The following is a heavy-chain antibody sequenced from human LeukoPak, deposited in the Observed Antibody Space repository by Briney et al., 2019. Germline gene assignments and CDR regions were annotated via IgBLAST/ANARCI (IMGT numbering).Heavy chain of an antibody. CDR3: AKDLASYVNYGMDV. D-gene: IGHD3-16*01. CDR1: VFTFDDYA. J-gene: IGHJ6*02. V-gene: IGHV3-9*01. Sequence: PGRSLRLSCAASVFTFDDYAMLCVRHAPGRGLVGVSGISCSSGSIGYAASVKGRFTISRDNAKNTLYLQMNSLRAEDTALYYCAKDLASYVNYGMDVWGQRTTVTVSS. CDR2: ISCSSGSI.